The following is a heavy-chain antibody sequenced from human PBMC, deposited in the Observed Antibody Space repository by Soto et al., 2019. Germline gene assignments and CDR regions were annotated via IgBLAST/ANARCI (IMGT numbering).Heavy chain of an antibody. CDR2: IYYSGST. Sequence: QVQLQESGPGLVKPSQTLSLTCTVSGGSISSGGYYWSWIRQHPGKGLEWIGYIYYSGSTYYNPSPKRLVTIAVDPSKNQFSLKLSSVTAADTDVYYCARKEGAHFDYWGQGTLVTVSS. CDR3: ARKEGAHFDY. CDR1: GGSISSGGYY. J-gene: IGHJ4*02. V-gene: IGHV4-31*01.